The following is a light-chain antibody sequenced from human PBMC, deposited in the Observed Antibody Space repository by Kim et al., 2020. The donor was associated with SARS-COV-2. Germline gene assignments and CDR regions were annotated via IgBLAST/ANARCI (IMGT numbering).Light chain of an antibody. J-gene: IGKJ1*01. CDR1: QGVSRY. V-gene: IGKV3-11*01. CDR3: QQRNDWPRT. CDR2: DTS. Sequence: LPPGEHATRSSTSSQGVSRYLAWFQQKPGQPPRLLIYDTSNRATGIPDRFRGSGSGTDFTLTISRLEAEDFAVYYCQQRNDWPRTFGQGTKVDIK.